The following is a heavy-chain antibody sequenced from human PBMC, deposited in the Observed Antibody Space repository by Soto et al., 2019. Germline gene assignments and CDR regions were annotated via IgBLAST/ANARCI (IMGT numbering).Heavy chain of an antibody. V-gene: IGHV4-39*01. CDR2: IYYSGST. J-gene: IGHJ4*02. Sequence: SETLSLTCTVSGGSISSSSYYWGWIRQPPGKGLEWIGSIYYSGSTYYNPSLKSRLTISVDTSKNQFSLKLSSVTAADTAVYYCARRMGYAGYSSGWYDYWGQGTLVTVSS. D-gene: IGHD6-19*01. CDR1: GGSISSSSYY. CDR3: ARRMGYAGYSSGWYDY.